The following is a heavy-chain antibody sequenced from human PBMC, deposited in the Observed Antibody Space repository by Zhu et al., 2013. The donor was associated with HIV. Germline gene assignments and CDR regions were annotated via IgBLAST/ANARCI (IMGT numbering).Heavy chain of an antibody. CDR3: ATNIYDSSGYSYWYFDL. CDR2: INPSGGST. D-gene: IGHD3-22*01. Sequence: QVQLVQSGAEVKKPGASVKVSCKASGYTFTSYYMHWVRQAPGQGLEWMGIINPSGGSTSYAQKFQGRVTMTRDTSTSTVYMELSSLRSEDTAVYYCATNIYDSSGYSYWYFDLWGRGTLVTVSS. J-gene: IGHJ2*01. V-gene: IGHV1-46*01. CDR1: GYTFTSYY.